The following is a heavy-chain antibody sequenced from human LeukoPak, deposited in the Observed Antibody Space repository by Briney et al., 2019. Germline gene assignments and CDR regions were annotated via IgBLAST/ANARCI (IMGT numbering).Heavy chain of an antibody. Sequence: SETLSLTCTVSGGSISSGSYYWSWIRQPAGKGLEWIGRIYTSGSTNYNPSLKSRVTISVDTSKNQFSLTLSSVPAADTGMYYCARDGLAGGYDSDSWGQGTLVTVSS. CDR1: GGSISSGSYY. CDR2: IYTSGST. J-gene: IGHJ4*02. V-gene: IGHV4-61*02. CDR3: ARDGLAGGYDSDS. D-gene: IGHD5-12*01.